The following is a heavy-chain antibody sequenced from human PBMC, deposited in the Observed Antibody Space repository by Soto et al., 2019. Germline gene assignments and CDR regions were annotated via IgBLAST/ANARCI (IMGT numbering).Heavy chain of an antibody. D-gene: IGHD6-13*01. V-gene: IGHV1-69*01. CDR1: GGTFSSYG. CDR3: ARVIGIAAAGFGWFDP. CDR2: IIPIFGTA. Sequence: QVQLVQSGAEVQKPGSSVKVSCKASGGTFSSYGISWVRQAPGHGLEWMGGIIPIFGTANYAQKFPGRVTITADESTSTAYKALSRLRSEDTAVYYCARVIGIAAAGFGWFDPWGQGTLVTVSS. J-gene: IGHJ5*02.